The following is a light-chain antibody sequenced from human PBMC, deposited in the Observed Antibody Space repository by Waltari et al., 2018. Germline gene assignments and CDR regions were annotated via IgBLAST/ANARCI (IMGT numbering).Light chain of an antibody. CDR3: CSYAGSYFYV. J-gene: IGLJ1*01. CDR2: DVS. V-gene: IGLV2-11*01. Sequence: QSALTQPRSVSGSPGQSVTISCTGTSSDVGGYNYVSWYQQHPGKATKLMLYDVSKRPSGVPDRFAGSKSGNTASLTISGLQAEDEADYYCCSYAGSYFYVFGTGTKVTVL. CDR1: SSDVGGYNY.